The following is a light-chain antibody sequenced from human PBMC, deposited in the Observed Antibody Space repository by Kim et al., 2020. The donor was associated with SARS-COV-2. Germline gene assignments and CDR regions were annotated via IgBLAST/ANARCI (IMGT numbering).Light chain of an antibody. V-gene: IGLV1-44*01. J-gene: IGLJ2*01. CDR3: AAWDDSLNGPG. CDR2: SDN. CDR1: KSNIGSNT. Sequence: QSVLTQPPSASGTPGQRVTMSCSGSKSNIGSNTVHWFQQFPGTTPRLLIYSDNQRASGVPDRFSGSKSGTSASLAIGGLQSEDEADYYCAAWDDSLNGPGFGGGTQLTVL.